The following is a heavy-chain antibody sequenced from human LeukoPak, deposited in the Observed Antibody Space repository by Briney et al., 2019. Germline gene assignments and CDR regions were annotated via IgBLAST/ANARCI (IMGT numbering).Heavy chain of an antibody. Sequence: SETLSLTCAVYGGSFSGYYWSWICQPPGKGLEWIGEINHSGSTNYNPSLKSRVTISVDTSKNQFSLKLSSVTAADTAVYYCARQWITMVRGVVNYFDYWGQGTLVTVSS. J-gene: IGHJ4*02. V-gene: IGHV4-34*01. CDR3: ARQWITMVRGVVNYFDY. CDR2: INHSGST. D-gene: IGHD3-10*01. CDR1: GGSFSGYY.